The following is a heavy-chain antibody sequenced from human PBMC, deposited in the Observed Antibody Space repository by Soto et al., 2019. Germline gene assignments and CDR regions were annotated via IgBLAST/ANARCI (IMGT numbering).Heavy chain of an antibody. J-gene: IGHJ6*02. CDR2: ISGSGGST. CDR1: GFTFSSYA. Sequence: GGSLRLSCAASGFTFSSYAMSWVRQAPGKGLEWVSAISGSGGSTYYADSVKGRFTISRDNSKNTLYLQMNSLRAEDTAVYYCAKKIKGYYDSSGYYYYYYGMDVWGQGTTVTVSS. CDR3: AKKIKGYYDSSGYYYYYYGMDV. V-gene: IGHV3-23*01. D-gene: IGHD3-22*01.